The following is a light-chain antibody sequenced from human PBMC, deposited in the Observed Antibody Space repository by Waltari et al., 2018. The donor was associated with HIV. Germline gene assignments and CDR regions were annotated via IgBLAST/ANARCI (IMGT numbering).Light chain of an antibody. Sequence: QSALTQPPSASGSLGQSVTISCTGSSSDIGAYDFVSWFQQHPHSAPKLLLYDVTRRPSPVSDRCPGSRSGNTAFLTVARLQPDDEASYFCSSYGDSLRVLFVGGTNVTVL. J-gene: IGLJ3*02. CDR3: SSYGDSLRVL. V-gene: IGLV2-8*01. CDR1: SSDIGAYDF. CDR2: DVT.